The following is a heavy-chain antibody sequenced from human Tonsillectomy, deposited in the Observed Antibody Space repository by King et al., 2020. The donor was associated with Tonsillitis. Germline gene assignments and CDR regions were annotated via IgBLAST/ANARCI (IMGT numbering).Heavy chain of an antibody. Sequence: QLVQSGAEVKKPGESLKISCKPSGYTFTNYWIGWVRQMPGKGLEWMGIIFPRDSETRYSPSFQGQVTISADNSITTAYLQWSSLKASDTAMYYCASRGYDTSGIHYFDSWGQGTLVAVSS. V-gene: IGHV5-51*01. CDR1: GYTFTNYW. CDR3: ASRGYDTSGIHYFDS. CDR2: IFPRDSET. J-gene: IGHJ4*02. D-gene: IGHD3-22*01.